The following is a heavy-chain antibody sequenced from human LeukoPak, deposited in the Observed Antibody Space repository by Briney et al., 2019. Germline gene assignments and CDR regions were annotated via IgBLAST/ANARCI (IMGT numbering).Heavy chain of an antibody. J-gene: IGHJ6*02. V-gene: IGHV5-51*01. CDR1: GYSFTSYW. Sequence: GESLKISCKGSGYSFTSYWIGWVRQMPGKGLEWMRIIYPGDSDTRYSPSFQGQVTISADKSISTAYLQWSSLKASDTAMYYCAASSASSGWYKDYYYYYGLDVWGQGTTVTVSS. CDR2: IYPGDSDT. CDR3: AASSASSGWYKDYYYYYGLDV. D-gene: IGHD6-19*01.